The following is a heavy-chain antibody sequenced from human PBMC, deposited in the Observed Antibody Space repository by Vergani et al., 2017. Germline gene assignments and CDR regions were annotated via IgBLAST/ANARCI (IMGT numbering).Heavy chain of an antibody. D-gene: IGHD1-26*01. CDR2: ISGSGGST. J-gene: IGHJ6*03. V-gene: IGHV3-23*04. Sequence: EVHLVESGGGLVQPGESLRLSCAASGFTFTNFAMTWVRQAPGKGLEWVSAISGSGGSTYYADSVKGRFTISRDNSKNTLYLQMNSLRAEDTAVYYCAKGVTVGGYYYYYMDVWGKGTTVTVSS. CDR1: GFTFTNFA. CDR3: AKGVTVGGYYYYYMDV.